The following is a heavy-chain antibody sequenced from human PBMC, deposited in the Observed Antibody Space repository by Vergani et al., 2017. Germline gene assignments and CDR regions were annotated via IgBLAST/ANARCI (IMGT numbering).Heavy chain of an antibody. Sequence: QVQLVESGGGVVQPGRSLRLSCAASGFTFSSHAMHWVRQAPGKGLEWVAVISYDGSNKYYADSVKGRFTISRDNSKNTLYLQMNSLRAEDTAVYYCARDFHMVRGVIMPHGAFDIWGQGTMVTVSS. CDR2: ISYDGSNK. D-gene: IGHD3-10*01. J-gene: IGHJ3*02. V-gene: IGHV3-30-3*01. CDR3: ARDFHMVRGVIMPHGAFDI. CDR1: GFTFSSHA.